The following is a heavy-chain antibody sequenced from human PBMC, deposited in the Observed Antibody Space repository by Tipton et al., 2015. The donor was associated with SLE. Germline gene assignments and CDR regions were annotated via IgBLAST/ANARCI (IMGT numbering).Heavy chain of an antibody. J-gene: IGHJ4*02. V-gene: IGHV4-61*01. CDR2: IRNGVPG. CDR1: GGSISSGSFY. D-gene: IGHD1-1*01. Sequence: TLSLTCSVSGGSISSGSFYWTWIRQPPGKGLEWMGYIRNGVPGNYNRSLKSRLTISGDTSKNQFSLRLSSVSAADTAVYYCARGTRVEEELDYWGQGTLVTVSS. CDR3: ARGTRVEEELDY.